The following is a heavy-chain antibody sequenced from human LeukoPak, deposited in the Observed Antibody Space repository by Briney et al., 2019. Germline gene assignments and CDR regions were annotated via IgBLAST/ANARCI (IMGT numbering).Heavy chain of an antibody. CDR1: GGTFSSYA. D-gene: IGHD6-6*01. V-gene: IGHV1-18*01. J-gene: IGHJ5*02. CDR2: ISAYNGNT. CDR3: ARDGIAAPNNWFDP. Sequence: ASVKVSCKASGGTFSSYAISWVRQAPGQGLEWMGWISAYNGNTNYAQKLQGRVTMTTDTSTSTAYMELRSLRSDDTAVYYCARDGIAAPNNWFDPWGQGTLVTVSS.